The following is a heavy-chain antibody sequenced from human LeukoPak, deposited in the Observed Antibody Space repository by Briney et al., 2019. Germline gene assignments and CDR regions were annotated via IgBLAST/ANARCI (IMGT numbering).Heavy chain of an antibody. CDR3: ARGWGAFDY. CDR2: IRFDGTKE. CDR1: GFPFSTYA. V-gene: IGHV3-30*02. D-gene: IGHD3-16*01. Sequence: PGGSLRLSCAAPGFPFSTYAMHWVRQAPGKGLEWVTFIRFDGTKEYYADSVKGRFTISRDNSKNTMYLQMNYLRAEDTAVYYCARGWGAFDYWGLGTLVTVSS. J-gene: IGHJ4*02.